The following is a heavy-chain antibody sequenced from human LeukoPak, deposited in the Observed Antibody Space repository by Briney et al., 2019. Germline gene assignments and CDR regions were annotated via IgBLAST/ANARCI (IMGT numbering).Heavy chain of an antibody. CDR3: ARETEMANLDY. D-gene: IGHD5-24*01. CDR2: ISGNGVST. CDR1: GFTFSTYA. V-gene: IGHV3-23*01. Sequence: GGSLRLSCAASGFTFSTYAMSWVRQAPGKGLEWVSTISGNGVSTYSTNSVKGRFAISRDNSRNRLWLQMNSLRAEDTAVYYCARETEMANLDYWGQGTLVTVSS. J-gene: IGHJ4*02.